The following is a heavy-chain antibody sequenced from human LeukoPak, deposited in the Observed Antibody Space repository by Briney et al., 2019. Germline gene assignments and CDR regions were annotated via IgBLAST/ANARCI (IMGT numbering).Heavy chain of an antibody. D-gene: IGHD3-3*01. J-gene: IGHJ4*02. Sequence: GGSLRLSCAAPGFTFSSYSMNWVRQAPGKGLEWVSYISSSSSTIYYADSVKGRFTISRDNAKNSLYLQMNSLRAEDTAVYYCASDRSMHTIFGVVIHHYFDYWGQGTLVTVSS. CDR1: GFTFSSYS. V-gene: IGHV3-48*01. CDR3: ASDRSMHTIFGVVIHHYFDY. CDR2: ISSSSSTI.